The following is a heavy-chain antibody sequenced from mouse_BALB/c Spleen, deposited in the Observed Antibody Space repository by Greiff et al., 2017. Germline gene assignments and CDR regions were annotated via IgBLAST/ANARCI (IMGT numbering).Heavy chain of an antibody. D-gene: IGHD4-1*01. Sequence: LQQSGPGILQPSQTLSLSCSSSGFSLSTSGMRVGWLRQPSGEGLVWLAHIWWDDDKRYNPVLKSRLIISKDTSSNPVFLKIASVDTADTATYYCARKGPSGTGFAYWGQGTLVTVSA. V-gene: IGHV8-8*01. CDR1: GFSLSTSGMR. CDR2: IWWDDDK. J-gene: IGHJ3*01. CDR3: ARKGPSGTGFAY.